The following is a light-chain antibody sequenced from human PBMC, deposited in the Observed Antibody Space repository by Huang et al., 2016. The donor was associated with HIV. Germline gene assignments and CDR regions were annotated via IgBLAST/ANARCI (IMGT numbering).Light chain of an antibody. CDR2: GAS. Sequence: IQVTQSPSSLSVSVGDRVTITCQAGQGVGNGLQWYQQKPGSAPKRLIAGASTLESGVPSRFSGSGFHTSFTFTIDGLQPDDIATYYCQILESFGQGTRLDIK. V-gene: IGKV1-33*01. CDR3: QILES. J-gene: IGKJ2*01. CDR1: QGVGNG.